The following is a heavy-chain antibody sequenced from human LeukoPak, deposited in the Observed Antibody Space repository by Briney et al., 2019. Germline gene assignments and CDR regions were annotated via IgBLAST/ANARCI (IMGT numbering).Heavy chain of an antibody. V-gene: IGHV4-59*12. Sequence: PSETLSLTCTISGGSISSYYWSWVRQPPGKGLEWIGYIYYSGSTNYNPSLKSRVTISADTSKDQFSLKLTSVTAADTAVYFCARGYSGSYYARAWADSWGQGTLVTVSS. J-gene: IGHJ4*02. CDR1: GGSISSYY. CDR3: ARGYSGSYYARAWADS. CDR2: IYYSGST. D-gene: IGHD1-26*01.